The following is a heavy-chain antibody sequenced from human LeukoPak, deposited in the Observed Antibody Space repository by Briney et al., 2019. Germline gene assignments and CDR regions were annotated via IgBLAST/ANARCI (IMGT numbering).Heavy chain of an antibody. CDR2: IYRSGST. V-gene: IGHV4-38-2*02. Sequence: SETLSLTCAVSGYSISSGYYWGWIRQPPGKGLEWIGSIYRSGSTYYNPSLKSRVTISVDTSKNQFSLKLSSVTAADTAVYYCARDKEGSFDYWGQGTLVTVSS. CDR1: GYSISSGYY. J-gene: IGHJ4*02. CDR3: ARDKEGSFDY.